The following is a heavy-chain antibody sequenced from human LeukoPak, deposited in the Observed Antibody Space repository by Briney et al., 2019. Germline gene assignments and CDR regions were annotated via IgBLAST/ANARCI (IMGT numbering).Heavy chain of an antibody. J-gene: IGHJ6*03. CDR2: INPNSGGT. CDR3: ARVGSGTKNYYYYMDV. D-gene: IGHD1-26*01. V-gene: IGHV1-2*02. CDR1: GYTFTGYY. Sequence: GASVKVSCKASGYTFTGYYMHWVRQAPGQGLEWMGWINPNSGGTNYAQKFQGRVTMTRDTSISTAYMELSRLRSDDTAVYYCARVGSGTKNYYYYMDVWGKGTTVTISS.